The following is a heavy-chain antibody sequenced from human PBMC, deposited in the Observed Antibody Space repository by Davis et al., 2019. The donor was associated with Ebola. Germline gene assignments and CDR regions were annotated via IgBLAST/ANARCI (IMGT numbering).Heavy chain of an antibody. CDR1: GFTFSGSA. Sequence: PGGSLRLSCAASGFTFSGSAMHWVRQASGKGLEWVGRIRSKANSYATAYAASVKGRFTISRDDSKNTAYLQMNSLRAEDTAVYYCARVVIPTHYYYYGMDVWGQGTTVTVSS. CDR2: IRSKANSYAT. V-gene: IGHV3-73*01. CDR3: ARVVIPTHYYYYGMDV. D-gene: IGHD2-21*01. J-gene: IGHJ6*02.